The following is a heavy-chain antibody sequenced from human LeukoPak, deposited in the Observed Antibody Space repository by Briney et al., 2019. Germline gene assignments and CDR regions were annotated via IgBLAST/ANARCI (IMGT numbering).Heavy chain of an antibody. CDR1: GGSISSNIYY. J-gene: IGHJ3*02. D-gene: IGHD2-15*01. V-gene: IGHV4-39*07. Sequence: TSETLSLTCTVSGGSISSNIYYWGWVRQPPGKGLEWIGSIYYSGTTYYNPSLKSRVTISVDTSKNQFSLKLSSVTAADTAVYYCARAGCSGGSCYRSRGAFDIWGQGTMVTVSS. CDR3: ARAGCSGGSCYRSRGAFDI. CDR2: IYYSGTT.